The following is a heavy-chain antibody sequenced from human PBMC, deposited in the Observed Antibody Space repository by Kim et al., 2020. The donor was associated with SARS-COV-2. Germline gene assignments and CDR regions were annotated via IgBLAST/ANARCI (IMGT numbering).Heavy chain of an antibody. D-gene: IGHD3-3*01. J-gene: IGHJ6*02. Sequence: GGSLRLSCAASGFTFSSYAMHWVRQAPGKGLEWVAVIWYDGSNKFYADSVKGRFTISRDNSKNTLYLQMNSLRAEDTAVYYCAKDSSYSYDFWSGYPRSGMDVWGQGTTVTVSS. CDR1: GFTFSSYA. V-gene: IGHV3-33*06. CDR2: IWYDGSNK. CDR3: AKDSSYSYDFWSGYPRSGMDV.